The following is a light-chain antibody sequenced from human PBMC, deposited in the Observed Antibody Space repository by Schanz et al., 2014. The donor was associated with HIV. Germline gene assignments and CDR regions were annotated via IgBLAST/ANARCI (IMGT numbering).Light chain of an antibody. V-gene: IGLV2-14*03. Sequence: QSALTQPASVSGSPGQSITISCTGTSSDVGGYDYVSWFQQHPGKAPTLVIYDVNHRPSGVSDRFSGSKSGNTASLTISGLQPEDEADYYCCSYGGSSTPVVLGGGTKLTVL. J-gene: IGLJ2*01. CDR2: DVN. CDR1: SSDVGGYDY. CDR3: CSYGGSSTPVV.